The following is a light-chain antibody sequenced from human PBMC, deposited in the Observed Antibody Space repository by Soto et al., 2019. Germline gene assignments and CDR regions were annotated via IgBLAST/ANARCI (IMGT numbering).Light chain of an antibody. CDR3: KQYGSSPWT. V-gene: IGKV3-20*01. J-gene: IGKJ1*01. Sequence: EIVLTQSPGTLSLSLGERATLSCRASQSVTSSFLAWYQQKPGQAPRLLIYGASSSATCIPDRFSGSGSVTAFTLIISRLEPEAFAVYYWKQYGSSPWTYGQGTKVEIK. CDR2: GAS. CDR1: QSVTSSF.